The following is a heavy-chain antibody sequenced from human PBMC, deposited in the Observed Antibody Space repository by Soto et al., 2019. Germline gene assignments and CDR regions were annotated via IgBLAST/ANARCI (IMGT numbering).Heavy chain of an antibody. D-gene: IGHD5-12*01. Sequence: PSETLSLTCTVSGETIESTTYYWSWIRQPPGTGLEWIGEINHSGSTNYNPSLKSRVTISVDASRNQFSLKLSSVTAADTAVYYCARNPKMATIPDYWGQGTPVTVSS. CDR3: ARNPKMATIPDY. CDR2: INHSGST. J-gene: IGHJ4*02. V-gene: IGHV4-34*01. CDR1: GETIESTTYY.